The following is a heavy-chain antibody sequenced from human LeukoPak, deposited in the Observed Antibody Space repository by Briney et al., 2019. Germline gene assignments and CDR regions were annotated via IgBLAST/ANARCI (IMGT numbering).Heavy chain of an antibody. CDR1: GGSISSYS. CDR3: ASHPPKVCTGGSCTDY. J-gene: IGHJ4*02. CDR2: IYYSGST. Sequence: SETLSLTCTVSGGSISSYSWSWIRQPPGKGLEWIGYIYYSGSTNYNPSLKSRVTISVDMSKNQFSLKLSSVTAADTAVYYCASHPPKVCTGGSCTDYWGQGTLVTVSS. D-gene: IGHD2-15*01. V-gene: IGHV4-59*01.